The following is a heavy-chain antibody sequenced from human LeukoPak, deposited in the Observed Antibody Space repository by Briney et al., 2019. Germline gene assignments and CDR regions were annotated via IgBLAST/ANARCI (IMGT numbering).Heavy chain of an antibody. J-gene: IGHJ6*02. CDR1: GGSFSGYY. Sequence: KPSETLSLTCAVYGGSFSGYYWSWIRQPPGKGLEWIGEVNHSGSTNYNPSLKSRVTISVDTSKNQFSLKLSSVTAADTAVYYCATLGYSGYDRGHYYYGMDVWGQGTTVTVSS. CDR3: ATLGYSGYDRGHYYYGMDV. CDR2: VNHSGST. D-gene: IGHD5-12*01. V-gene: IGHV4-34*01.